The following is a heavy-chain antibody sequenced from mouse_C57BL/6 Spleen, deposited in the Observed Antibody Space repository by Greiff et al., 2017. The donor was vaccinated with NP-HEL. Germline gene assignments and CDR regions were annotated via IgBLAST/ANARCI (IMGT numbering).Heavy chain of an antibody. J-gene: IGHJ4*01. D-gene: IGHD2-4*01. CDR2: IYPGDGDT. CDR3: AISDYDGYAMDY. V-gene: IGHV1-82*01. Sequence: QVQLQQSGPELVKPGASVKISCKASGYAFSSSWMNWVKQRPGKGLEWIGRIYPGDGDTNYNGKFKGKATLTADKSSSTAYMQLSSLTSEDSAVYFCAISDYDGYAMDYWGQGTSVTVSS. CDR1: GYAFSSSW.